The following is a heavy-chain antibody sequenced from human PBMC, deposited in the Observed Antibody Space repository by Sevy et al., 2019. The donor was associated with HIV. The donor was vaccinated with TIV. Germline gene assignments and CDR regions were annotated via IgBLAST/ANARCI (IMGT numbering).Heavy chain of an antibody. J-gene: IGHJ5*02. D-gene: IGHD3-10*01. CDR1: GYTLTELS. Sequence: ASVKVSCKVSGYTLTELSMHWVRQAPGKGLEWMGGFDPEDGETIYAQKFQGRVTMTEDTSTDTAYMELSSLRSEDTAVYYCATTKNRGAMGRGYWFDPWGHGTLVTVSS. V-gene: IGHV1-24*01. CDR2: FDPEDGET. CDR3: ATTKNRGAMGRGYWFDP.